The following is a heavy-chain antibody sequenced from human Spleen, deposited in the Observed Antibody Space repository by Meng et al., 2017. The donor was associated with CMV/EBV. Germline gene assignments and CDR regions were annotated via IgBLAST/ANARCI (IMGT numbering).Heavy chain of an antibody. CDR1: VGAFSGYY. D-gene: IGHD1-26*01. CDR2: INHSGST. Sequence: QGQLQQWGSGLWKPSETLSLTWAVEVGAFSGYYWSWIRQPPGKGLEWIGEINHSGSTNYNPSLKSRVTISVDTSKNQFSLKLSSVTAADTAVYYCARHGIVGATGTPDYYFDYWGQGTLVTVSS. J-gene: IGHJ4*02. V-gene: IGHV4-34*01. CDR3: ARHGIVGATGTPDYYFDY.